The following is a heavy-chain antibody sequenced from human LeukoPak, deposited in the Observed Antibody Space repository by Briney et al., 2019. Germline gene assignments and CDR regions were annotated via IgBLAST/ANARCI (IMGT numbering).Heavy chain of an antibody. J-gene: IGHJ5*02. CDR3: ARDRGPTVPPSQLWFDP. CDR2: IIPILGIA. Sequence: SVKVSCKASGGTFSSYAISWVRQAPGQGLEWMGRIIPILGIANYAQKFQGRVTITADKSTSTAYMELSSLRSEDTAAYYCARDRGPTVPPSQLWFDPWGQGTLVTVSS. V-gene: IGHV1-69*04. CDR1: GGTFSSYA. D-gene: IGHD3-10*01.